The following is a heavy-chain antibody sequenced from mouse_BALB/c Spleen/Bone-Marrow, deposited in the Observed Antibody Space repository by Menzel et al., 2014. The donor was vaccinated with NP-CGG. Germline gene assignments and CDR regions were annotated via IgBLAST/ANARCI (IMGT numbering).Heavy chain of an antibody. J-gene: IGHJ4*01. V-gene: IGHV1S127*01. CDR1: GYTFTSYW. CDR2: IDPSDSYT. D-gene: IGHD1-1*01. CDR3: TRWGTTVVAYYAMDY. Sequence: VQRVESGAELVKPGASVKMSCKASGYTFTSYWMHWVKQRPGQGLEWIGVIDPSDSYTSYNQKFKGKATLTVGTSSSTAYMQLSSLTSEDSAVYYCTRWGTTVVAYYAMDYWGQGTSVTVSS.